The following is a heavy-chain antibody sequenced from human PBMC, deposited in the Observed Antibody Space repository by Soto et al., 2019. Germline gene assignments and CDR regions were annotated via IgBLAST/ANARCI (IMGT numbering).Heavy chain of an antibody. CDR1: GFTFSSYA. CDR2: ISYDGSNK. V-gene: IGHV3-30-3*01. CDR3: ARDIGRGYSYGRTYYYYYGMDV. Sequence: SGGSLRLSCAASGFTFSSYAMHWVRQAPGKGLEWVAVISYDGSNKYYADSVKGRFTISRDNSKNTLYLQMNSLRAEDTAVYYCARDIGRGYSYGRTYYYYYGMDVWGQGTTVTVSS. D-gene: IGHD5-18*01. J-gene: IGHJ6*02.